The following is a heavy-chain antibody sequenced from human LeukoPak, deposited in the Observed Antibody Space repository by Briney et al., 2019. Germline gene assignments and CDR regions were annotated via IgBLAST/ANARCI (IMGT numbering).Heavy chain of an antibody. CDR1: GDSISSSNSY. CDR2: MWFGATT. J-gene: IGHJ4*02. D-gene: IGHD1-26*01. Sequence: SETLSLTCTVSGDSISSSNSYWGWVRQPPGKGLEWIGSMWFGATTSYDPSLKSRVTISIDPSKNQFSLKLSSVTAADTALYYCSRGRRGSYFQDSWGQGTLVTASS. V-gene: IGHV4-39*07. CDR3: SRGRRGSYFQDS.